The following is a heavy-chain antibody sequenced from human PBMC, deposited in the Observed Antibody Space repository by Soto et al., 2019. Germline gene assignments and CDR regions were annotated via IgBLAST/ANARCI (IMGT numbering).Heavy chain of an antibody. V-gene: IGHV3-73*01. CDR1: GFTFSGSA. Sequence: GGTLRLSCAASGFTFSGSAMHWVRQASGKGLEWVGRIRSKANSYATAYAASVKGRFTISRDDSKNTAYLQMNSLKTEDTAVYYCTTATRGIAVAELYYYYYGMDVWGQGTTVTVSS. J-gene: IGHJ6*02. CDR2: IRSKANSYAT. D-gene: IGHD6-19*01. CDR3: TTATRGIAVAELYYYYYGMDV.